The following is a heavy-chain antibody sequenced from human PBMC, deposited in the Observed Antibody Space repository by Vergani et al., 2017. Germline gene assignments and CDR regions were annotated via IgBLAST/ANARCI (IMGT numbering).Heavy chain of an antibody. CDR1: GYTFTGYY. V-gene: IGHV1-2*04. J-gene: IGHJ5*02. D-gene: IGHD3-10*01. CDR2: INPNSGGT. Sequence: QVQLVQSGAEVKKPGASVKVSCKASGYTFTGYYMHWVRQAPGQGLEWMGWINPNSGGTNYAQKFQGWVTMTRDTSISTAYMALSRLRSDDTAVYYCAGVFRRRGVIITMVRGVPFGFDPWGQGTLVTVSS. CDR3: AGVFRRRGVIITMVRGVPFGFDP.